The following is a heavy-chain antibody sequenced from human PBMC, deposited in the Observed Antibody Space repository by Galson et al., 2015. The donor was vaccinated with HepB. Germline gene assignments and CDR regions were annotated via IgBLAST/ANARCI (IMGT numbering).Heavy chain of an antibody. V-gene: IGHV1-18*04. CDR2: ISAYNGNT. D-gene: IGHD2-2*03. J-gene: IGHJ5*02. CDR1: GYTFTSYG. Sequence: SVKVSCKASGYTFTSYGISWVRQAPGQGLEWMGWISAYNGNTNYAQKLQGRVTMTTDTSTSTAYMELRSLRSDDTAVYYCARLDIVVVPAAIAGFDPWGQGTLVTVSS. CDR3: ARLDIVVVPAAIAGFDP.